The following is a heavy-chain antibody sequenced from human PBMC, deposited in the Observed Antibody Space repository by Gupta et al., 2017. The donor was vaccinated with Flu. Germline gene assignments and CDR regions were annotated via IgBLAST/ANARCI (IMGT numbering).Heavy chain of an antibody. J-gene: IGHJ5*02. CDR3: ARGYCSGGSCYSGGHNWFDP. Sequence: KGLEWIGHILYRGSTYYSPSLKSRVTMSVDTSKNQFSLKLSSVTAADTAVYYCARGYCSGGSCYSGGHNWFDPWGQGTLITVSS. CDR2: ILYRGST. D-gene: IGHD2-15*01. V-gene: IGHV4-31*02.